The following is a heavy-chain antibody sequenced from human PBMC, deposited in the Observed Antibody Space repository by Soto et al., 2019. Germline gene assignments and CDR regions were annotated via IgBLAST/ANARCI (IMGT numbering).Heavy chain of an antibody. D-gene: IGHD6-6*01. Sequence: GGSLRLSGAASGFTFRSYAMHWVRQAPGQGLEWVAVISYDGSNKYYADSVKGRFTISRDNSKNTLYLQMNSLRAEDTAVYYCARDTSSLPYYYYGMDVWGQGTTVTVSS. CDR1: GFTFRSYA. V-gene: IGHV3-30-3*01. J-gene: IGHJ6*02. CDR2: ISYDGSNK. CDR3: ARDTSSLPYYYYGMDV.